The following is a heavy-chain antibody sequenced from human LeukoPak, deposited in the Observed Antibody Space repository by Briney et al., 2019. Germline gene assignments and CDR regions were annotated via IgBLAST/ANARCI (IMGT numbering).Heavy chain of an antibody. CDR1: GGSISSGGYY. CDR2: IYYSGST. D-gene: IGHD5-18*01. J-gene: IGHJ4*02. CDR3: ARAPDTAMVVDY. V-gene: IGHV4-61*08. Sequence: PSETLSLTCTVSGGSISSGGYYWSWIRQHPGKGLEWIGYIYYSGSTYYNPSLKSRVTISVDTSKNQFSLKLSSVTAADTAVYYCARAPDTAMVVDYWGQGTLVTVSS.